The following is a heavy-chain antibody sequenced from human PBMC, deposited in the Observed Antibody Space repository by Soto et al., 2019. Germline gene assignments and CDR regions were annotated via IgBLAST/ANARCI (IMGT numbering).Heavy chain of an antibody. CDR2: IIPTFGTA. V-gene: IGHV1-69*13. CDR3: ARPDEGGYSSNHHYYYALDV. CDR1: GGTFSSYA. D-gene: IGHD3-22*01. J-gene: IGHJ6*02. Sequence: VKVSCKASGGTFSSYAISWVRQAPGQGLEWMGGIIPTFGTANYAQKFQGRVTITADESTSTAYMELSSLGSDDTAVYYCARPDEGGYSSNHHYYYALDVWGQGTTVTVS.